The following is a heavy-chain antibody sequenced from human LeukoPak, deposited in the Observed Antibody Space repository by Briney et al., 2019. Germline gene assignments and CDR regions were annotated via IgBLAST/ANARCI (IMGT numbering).Heavy chain of an antibody. J-gene: IGHJ6*04. V-gene: IGHV4-30-4*02. CDR3: ARDRGAPYGSGSFHHLDV. Sequence: PSETLSLTCTVSGGSISSGENFWTWVRQCPGRGLEWIGYIFHSGSTFQSPSLKSRVSMSVDTSKNQFSLNLTSVIVADTAAYYCARDRGAPYGSGSFHHLDVWGKGTTVTVSS. CDR2: IFHSGST. CDR1: GGSISSGENF. D-gene: IGHD3-10*01.